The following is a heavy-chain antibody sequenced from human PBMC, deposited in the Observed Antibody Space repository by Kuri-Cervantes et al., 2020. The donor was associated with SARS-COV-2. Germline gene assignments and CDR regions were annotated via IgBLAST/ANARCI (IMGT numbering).Heavy chain of an antibody. CDR3: ARDLREAGSNWFDP. CDR2: IIPIFGTA. V-gene: IGHV1-69*13. CDR1: GGTFSSYA. Sequence: SVKVSCKASGGTFSSYAISWVRQAPGQGLEWMGGIIPIFGTANYAQKFQGRVTITADESTSTAYMELSSLRSEGTAVYYCARDLREAGSNWFDPWGQGTLVTVSS. D-gene: IGHD3-10*01. J-gene: IGHJ5*02.